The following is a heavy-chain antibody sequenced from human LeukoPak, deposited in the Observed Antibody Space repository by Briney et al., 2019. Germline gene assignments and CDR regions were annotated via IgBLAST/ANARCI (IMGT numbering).Heavy chain of an antibody. CDR2: IYPGDSDT. CDR3: ARNRLDSSGYKSDYYYYMDV. J-gene: IGHJ6*03. V-gene: IGHV5-51*01. D-gene: IGHD3-22*01. Sequence: RGESLKISCKGSGYSFTSYWIGWVRQMPGKGLEWMGIIYPGDSDTRYSPSFQGQVTISADKSISTAYLRWSSLKASDTAMYYCARNRLDSSGYKSDYYYYMDVWGKGTTVTVSS. CDR1: GYSFTSYW.